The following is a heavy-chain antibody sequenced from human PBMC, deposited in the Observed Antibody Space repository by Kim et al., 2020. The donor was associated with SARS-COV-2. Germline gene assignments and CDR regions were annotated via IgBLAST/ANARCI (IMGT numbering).Heavy chain of an antibody. Sequence: GGSLRLSCTASGFTFSSFCMNWVRQAPGKGLEWVSYISNSDSTIYYADSVKGRFTISRDDAKNSLYLQMNSLRDEDTAIYYCARDRGRYDNSVYPFFDYWGQGTLVTVSS. V-gene: IGHV3-48*02. CDR1: GFTFSSFC. CDR2: ISNSDSTI. J-gene: IGHJ4*02. CDR3: ARDRGRYDNSVYPFFDY. D-gene: IGHD3-22*01.